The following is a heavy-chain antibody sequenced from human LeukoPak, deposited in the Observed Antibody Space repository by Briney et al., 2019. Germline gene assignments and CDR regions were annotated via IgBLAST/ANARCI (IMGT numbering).Heavy chain of an antibody. CDR1: GYTFIAHN. CDR3: ARGGGSSWFDY. D-gene: IGHD6-13*01. J-gene: IGHJ4*02. CDR2: INPNSGGT. V-gene: IGHV1-2*02. Sequence: ASVKVSCKPSGYTFIAHNIHWVRQAPGQGLEWMGWINPNSGGTNCAQKFQGRVTMTRDTSISAVYMELSSLTSDDTAVYYCARGGGSSWFDYWGQGTLVTVSS.